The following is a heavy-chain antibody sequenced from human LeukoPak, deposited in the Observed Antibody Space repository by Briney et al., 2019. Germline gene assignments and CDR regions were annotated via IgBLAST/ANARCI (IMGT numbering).Heavy chain of an antibody. CDR1: GFTFNTYG. CDR3: AKDAVRIAVSGYFDY. J-gene: IGHJ4*02. CDR2: ISGSGGAT. V-gene: IGHV3-23*01. D-gene: IGHD6-19*01. Sequence: GGTLRLSCAASGFTFNTYGMSWVRQAPGKGLEWVSGISGSGGATYYADSVKGRFTISRDNTKNSLYLQIHSLRTEDRAFYYCAKDAVRIAVSGYFDYWGPGTLVTVSP.